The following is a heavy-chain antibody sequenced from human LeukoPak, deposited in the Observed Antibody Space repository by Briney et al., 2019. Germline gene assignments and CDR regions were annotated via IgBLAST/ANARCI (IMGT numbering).Heavy chain of an antibody. CDR1: GGSISGYY. Sequence: PSETPSLTCSVSGGSISGYYWSWIRQPPGKGLEWIGYIYYSGRTNHNPSLKSRVTISVDTSKNQFSLKLSSVTAADTAVYYCARQKVVGDVYFDYWGQGTLVTVSS. J-gene: IGHJ4*02. D-gene: IGHD2-15*01. V-gene: IGHV4-59*08. CDR2: IYYSGRT. CDR3: ARQKVVGDVYFDY.